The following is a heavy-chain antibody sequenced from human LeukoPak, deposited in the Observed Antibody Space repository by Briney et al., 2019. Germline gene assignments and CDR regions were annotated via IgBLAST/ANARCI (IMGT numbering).Heavy chain of an antibody. CDR2: IYNAKNT. CDR3: AQTTGWPGFDF. CDR1: GASTSSRY. V-gene: IGHV4-59*08. Sequence: SETLSLTCSASGASTSSRYWSWIRQFPGGTLEWIGHIYNAKNTKYNPSITSRVTISVDTSRKQFSLSLTSLTAADTAIYYCAQTTGWPGFDFWGPGALVTVSS. D-gene: IGHD6-19*01. J-gene: IGHJ4*02.